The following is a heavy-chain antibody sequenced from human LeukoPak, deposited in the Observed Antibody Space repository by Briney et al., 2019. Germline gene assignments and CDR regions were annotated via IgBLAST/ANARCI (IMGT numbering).Heavy chain of an antibody. CDR2: IYLSDSDT. V-gene: IGHV5-51*01. Sequence: AGESLKISCQDSGKSFTTYWIGWVRQMPGKGLEWMGIIYLSDSDTRYSPSFQGQVTFSADKSISTAYLQWSSLKASDTAMYYCATSRGYTYGFDYWGQGTLVTVSS. CDR1: GKSFTTYW. J-gene: IGHJ4*02. D-gene: IGHD5-18*01. CDR3: ATSRGYTYGFDY.